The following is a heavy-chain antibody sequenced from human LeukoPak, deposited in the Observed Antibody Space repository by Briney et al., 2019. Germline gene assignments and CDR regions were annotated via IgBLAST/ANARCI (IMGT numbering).Heavy chain of an antibody. CDR1: GGSISSSSYY. D-gene: IGHD3-10*01. CDR2: IYYSGST. V-gene: IGHV4-39*01. J-gene: IGHJ3*02. CDR3: ARGSYDRDAFEI. Sequence: SETLSLTCTVSGGSISSSSYYWGWIRQPPGKGLEWIGSIYYSGSTYYNPSLKSRVTISVDTSKNQFSLKLSSVTAADTAVYYCARGSYDRDAFEIWGQGTMVTVSS.